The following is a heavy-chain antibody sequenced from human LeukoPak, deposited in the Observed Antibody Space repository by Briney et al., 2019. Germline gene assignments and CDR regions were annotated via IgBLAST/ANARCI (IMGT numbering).Heavy chain of an antibody. J-gene: IGHJ4*02. D-gene: IGHD5-12*01. Sequence: QTGGSLRLSCAASGFTFSSYGMHWVRQAPGEGLEWVAVIWYDGSNKYYADSVKGRFTISRDNSKNTLYLQMNSLRAEDTAVYYCARDSGIWDIVATPDDYWGQGTLVTVSS. V-gene: IGHV3-33*01. CDR2: IWYDGSNK. CDR1: GFTFSSYG. CDR3: ARDSGIWDIVATPDDY.